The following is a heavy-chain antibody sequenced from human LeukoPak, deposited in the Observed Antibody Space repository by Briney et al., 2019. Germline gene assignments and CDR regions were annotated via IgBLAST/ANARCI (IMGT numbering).Heavy chain of an antibody. D-gene: IGHD6-13*01. CDR3: ASAIAAAGPLPIDY. CDR1: GYTFTGYY. V-gene: IGHV1-2*02. J-gene: IGHJ4*02. CDR2: INPNSGGT. Sequence: ASVKVSCKASGYTFTGYYMHWVRQAPGQGLEWMGWINPNSGGTNYAQKFQGRVTMTRDTSISTAYMELSSLRSEDTAVYYCASAIAAAGPLPIDYWGPGTLVTVSS.